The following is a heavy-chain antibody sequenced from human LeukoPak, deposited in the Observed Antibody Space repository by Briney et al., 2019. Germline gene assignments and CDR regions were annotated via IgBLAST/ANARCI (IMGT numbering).Heavy chain of an antibody. J-gene: IGHJ4*02. D-gene: IGHD1-26*01. Sequence: GGSLRLSCAASGFTFSSYSMNWVRQAPGKGLEWVSYISSSSSTIYYADSVKGRFTISRDNAKNSLYLQMNILRAEDTAVYYCARDGIVGATVFDYWGQGTLGTVSS. V-gene: IGHV3-48*04. CDR2: ISSSSSTI. CDR1: GFTFSSYS. CDR3: ARDGIVGATVFDY.